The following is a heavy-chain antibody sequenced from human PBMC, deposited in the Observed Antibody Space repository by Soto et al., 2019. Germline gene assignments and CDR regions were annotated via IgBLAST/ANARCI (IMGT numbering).Heavy chain of an antibody. CDR1: GYTFRNFG. CDR2: MSDYNANA. V-gene: IGHV1-18*01. Sequence: QIQLLQTGAEVKKPGASVKVTCKASGYTFRNFGIRWVRQAPGQGLEWMGWMSDYNANANYAQKFQGRLTMTADTSTSTAYMELRSLRADDTAVYYCARENSYIDYWGQGTLVTVSS. J-gene: IGHJ4*02. CDR3: ARENSYIDY.